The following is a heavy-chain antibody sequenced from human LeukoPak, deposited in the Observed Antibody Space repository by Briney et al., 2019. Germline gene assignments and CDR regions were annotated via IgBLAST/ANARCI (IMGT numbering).Heavy chain of an antibody. CDR2: IFGSGGST. Sequence: GGSLRLSCAASGFTFSNFAMSWVRQAPGKGLEWVSGIFGSGGSTHYADSVKGRFTISRDNSKNTVYLQMNSLRAEDTAVYYCAKTTTGYSSGRFPGWPVDYWGQGTLVTVSS. D-gene: IGHD6-19*01. CDR3: AKTTTGYSSGRFPGWPVDY. J-gene: IGHJ4*02. CDR1: GFTFSNFA. V-gene: IGHV3-23*01.